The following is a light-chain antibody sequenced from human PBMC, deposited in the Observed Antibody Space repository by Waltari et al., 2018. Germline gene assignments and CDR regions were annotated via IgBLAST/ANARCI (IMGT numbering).Light chain of an antibody. CDR1: SSDVGGSNY. V-gene: IGLV2-11*01. Sequence: QSALTQPRSVSGSPGQSVTIPFTGTSSDVGGSNYVSWYQQHPGKAPKLMIYDVSKRPSGVPDRFSGSKSGNTASLTISGLQAEDEADYYCCSYAGSYTYVFGTGTKVTVL. CDR3: CSYAGSYTYV. CDR2: DVS. J-gene: IGLJ1*01.